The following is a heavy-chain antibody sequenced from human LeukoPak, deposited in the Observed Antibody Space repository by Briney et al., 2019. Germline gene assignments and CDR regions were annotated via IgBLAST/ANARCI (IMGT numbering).Heavy chain of an antibody. CDR1: GYTFTSYD. V-gene: IGHV1-8*01. J-gene: IGHJ5*02. D-gene: IGHD2-21*01. CDR2: MQPNSGNT. CDR3: TRWAGYYSPPFDP. Sequence: ASVKVSCKASGYTFTSYDINWVRQAPGQGLEWMGWMQPNSGNTGYAQKFQGRVTMTRDTFISTAYMELSSLRSEDTAVYYCTRWAGYYSPPFDPWGQGTLVTVSS.